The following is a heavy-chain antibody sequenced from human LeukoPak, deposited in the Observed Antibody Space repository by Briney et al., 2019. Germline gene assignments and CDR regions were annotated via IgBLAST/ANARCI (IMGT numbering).Heavy chain of an antibody. V-gene: IGHV4-59*01. CDR1: GGSISSYY. Sequence: SETLSLTCTVSGGSISSYYWSWIRQPPEKGLEWIGYIYYSGSTNYNPSLKSRVTISVDTSKNQFSLKLSSVTAADTAVYYCARDGNGSDPWGQGTLVTVSS. D-gene: IGHD1-14*01. CDR2: IYYSGST. J-gene: IGHJ5*02. CDR3: ARDGNGSDP.